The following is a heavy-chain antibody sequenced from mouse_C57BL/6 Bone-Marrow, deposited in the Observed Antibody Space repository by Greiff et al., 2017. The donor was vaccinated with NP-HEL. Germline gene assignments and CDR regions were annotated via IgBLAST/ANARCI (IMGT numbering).Heavy chain of an antibody. CDR2: IYPRDGST. CDR1: GYTFTDHT. J-gene: IGHJ2*01. Sequence: QVQLQQSDAELVKPGASVKISCKVSGYTFTDHTIHWMKQRPEQGLEWIGYIYPRDGSTKSNEKFKGKATWTADKSSSTAYMQLTSLTSADSAVSFCASSSYYYFDYWGQGTTLTVSS. V-gene: IGHV1-78*01. D-gene: IGHD1-1*01. CDR3: ASSSYYYFDY.